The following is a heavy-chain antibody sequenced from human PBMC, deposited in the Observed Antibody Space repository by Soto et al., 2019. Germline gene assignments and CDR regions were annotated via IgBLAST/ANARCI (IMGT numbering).Heavy chain of an antibody. J-gene: IGHJ4*02. V-gene: IGHV3-21*01. D-gene: IGHD4-17*01. Sequence: GGSLRLSCAASGFTFSSYSMNWVRQAPGKGLEWVSSISSSSSYIYYADSVKGRFTISRDNAKNTLYLQLNSLRAEDTAVYYCARGGAYGDYRSDYWGQGTLVTVSS. CDR2: ISSSSSYI. CDR1: GFTFSSYS. CDR3: ARGGAYGDYRSDY.